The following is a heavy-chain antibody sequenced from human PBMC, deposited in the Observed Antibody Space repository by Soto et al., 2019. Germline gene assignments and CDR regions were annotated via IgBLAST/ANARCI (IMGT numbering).Heavy chain of an antibody. CDR1: GFKFSDYA. Sequence: GGSLSLSCTASGFKFSDYAITWVRQAPGEGLEWVSVISGSVGVTYFADSVKGRFTVSRDNSKNTVFLQLNNVRVEDSAVYFCAQVLGYGYGWFDPSGQGTLVTVAS. CDR3: AQVLGYGYGWFDP. CDR2: ISGSVGVT. V-gene: IGHV3-23*01. J-gene: IGHJ5*02. D-gene: IGHD5-12*01.